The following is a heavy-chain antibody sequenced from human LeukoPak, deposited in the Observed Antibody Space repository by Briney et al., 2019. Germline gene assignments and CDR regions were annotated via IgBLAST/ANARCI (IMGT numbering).Heavy chain of an antibody. CDR2: VGSSGTST. CDR1: GFIFSSYA. CDR3: AKDRSSGGSCYNF. J-gene: IGHJ4*02. Sequence: GGSLRLSCAASGFIFSSYAMTWVRQAPGKGLEWVSTVGSSGTSTYYADSVKGRFTISRDSSNNTLYLQMNSLRAEDTAVYYCAKDRSSGGSCYNFWGQGTLVTVSS. V-gene: IGHV3-23*01. D-gene: IGHD2-15*01.